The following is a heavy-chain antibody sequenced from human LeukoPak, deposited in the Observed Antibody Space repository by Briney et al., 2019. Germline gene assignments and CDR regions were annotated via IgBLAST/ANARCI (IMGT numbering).Heavy chain of an antibody. CDR2: IYSGGST. V-gene: IGHV3-66*01. Sequence: GGSLRLSCAASGFTVSSNYMSWVRQAPGKGLEWVSIIYSGGSTYYADSVKGRFTISRDNSKNTLYLQMSSLRAEDTAVYYCARDISSGYYDAFDIWGQGTMVTVSS. J-gene: IGHJ3*02. CDR3: ARDISSGYYDAFDI. CDR1: GFTVSSNY. D-gene: IGHD3-22*01.